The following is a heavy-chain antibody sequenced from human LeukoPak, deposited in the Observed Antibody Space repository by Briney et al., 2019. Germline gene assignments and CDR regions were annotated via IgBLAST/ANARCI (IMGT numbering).Heavy chain of an antibody. D-gene: IGHD6-6*01. CDR1: GFTFSDYY. J-gene: IGHJ6*03. Sequence: GGSLRLSCAASGFTFSDYYMSWIRQAPGKGLDWVSYISSSGSTIYYADSVKGRFTISRDNAKHSPYLQMNSLRAEDTAVYYCARARIAAHYYYYYMDVWGKGTTVTVSS. V-gene: IGHV3-11*01. CDR3: ARARIAAHYYYYYMDV. CDR2: ISSSGSTI.